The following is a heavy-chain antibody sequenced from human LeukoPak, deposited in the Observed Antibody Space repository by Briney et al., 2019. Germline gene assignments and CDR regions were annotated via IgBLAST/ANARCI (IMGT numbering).Heavy chain of an antibody. Sequence: GGSLRLSCAASGITFSSYGMSWVRQAPGKGLEWVSSISSTGGTTYYADSVKGRFTISRDNAKNTLYLEGISLTAEDTAVYYCAKDDAWLRFGEWSQGTLVTVSS. D-gene: IGHD3-10*01. CDR1: GITFSSYG. J-gene: IGHJ4*02. V-gene: IGHV3-23*01. CDR3: AKDDAWLRFGE. CDR2: ISSTGGTT.